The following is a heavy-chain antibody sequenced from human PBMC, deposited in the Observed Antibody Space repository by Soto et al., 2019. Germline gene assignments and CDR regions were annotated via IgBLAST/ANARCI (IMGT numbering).Heavy chain of an antibody. D-gene: IGHD3-22*01. CDR3: ARAATMMYYFDY. Sequence: SETLSLTCTVSGGSISSYYWSWIRQPPGKGLEWIGYIYYSGSTNYNPSLKSRVTISVDTSKNQFSLKLSSVTAADTAVYYCARAATMMYYFDYWGQGTLVTVPQ. J-gene: IGHJ4*02. CDR1: GGSISSYY. CDR2: IYYSGST. V-gene: IGHV4-59*01.